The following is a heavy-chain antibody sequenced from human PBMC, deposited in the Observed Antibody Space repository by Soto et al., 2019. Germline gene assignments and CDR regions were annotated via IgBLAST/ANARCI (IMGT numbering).Heavy chain of an antibody. J-gene: IGHJ4*02. V-gene: IGHV3-30*18. Sequence: PGGSLRLSCAASGFTFSSYGMHWVRQAPGKGLEWVAVISYDGSNKYYADSVKGRFTISRDNSKNTLYLQMNSLRAEDTAVYYCAKDEVPGRIQLWFTDYWGQGTLVTVAS. D-gene: IGHD5-18*01. CDR2: ISYDGSNK. CDR3: AKDEVPGRIQLWFTDY. CDR1: GFTFSSYG.